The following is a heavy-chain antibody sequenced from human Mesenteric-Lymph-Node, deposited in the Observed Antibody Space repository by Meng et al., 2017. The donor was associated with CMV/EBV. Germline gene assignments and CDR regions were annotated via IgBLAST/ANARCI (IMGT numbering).Heavy chain of an antibody. CDR2: ISSSSSHI. D-gene: IGHD2-2*02. V-gene: IGHV3-21*01. CDR1: GFTVSSNY. CDR3: ASPYPATEGFYWYFDL. Sequence: GGSLRLSCAASGFTVSSNYMSWVRQAPGKGLEWVSSISSSSSHIYYADSVKGRFTISRDNAKNSLFLQMNSLRAEDTAVYYCASPYPATEGFYWYFDLWGRGTLVTVSS. J-gene: IGHJ2*01.